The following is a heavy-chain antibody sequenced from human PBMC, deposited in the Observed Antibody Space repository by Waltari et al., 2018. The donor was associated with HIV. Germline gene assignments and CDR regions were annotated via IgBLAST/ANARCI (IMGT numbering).Heavy chain of an antibody. D-gene: IGHD6-19*01. Sequence: QVQLVQSGADVKTPGASVTVSCKASVYTFTSYVITWVRKAPGQGLEWMGWRRAYNGNTNYAQKRQGRVTMTTDTSTSTAYMELRSLRSDDTAVYYCARSTVAGPFDYWGQGTLVTVSS. CDR1: VYTFTSYV. CDR2: RRAYNGNT. V-gene: IGHV1-18*01. CDR3: ARSTVAGPFDY. J-gene: IGHJ4*02.